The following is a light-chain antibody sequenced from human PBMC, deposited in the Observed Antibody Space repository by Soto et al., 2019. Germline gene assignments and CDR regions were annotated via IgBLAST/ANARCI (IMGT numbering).Light chain of an antibody. V-gene: IGKV3D-20*02. CDR3: MQSTQLPPT. Sequence: EIVMTQSPAPLSVSPGERATLSCRASQSVSSNYLAWYQQKPGQAPRLLIYGASTRATGVPDRFSGSGSGTDFTLEISRGETDDVGIYYCMQSTQLPPTFGQGTRLEIK. CDR1: QSVSSNY. CDR2: GAS. J-gene: IGKJ5*01.